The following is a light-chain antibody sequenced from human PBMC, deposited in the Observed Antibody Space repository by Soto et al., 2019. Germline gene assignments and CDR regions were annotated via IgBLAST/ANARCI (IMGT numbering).Light chain of an antibody. J-gene: IGKJ5*01. V-gene: IGKV2-24*01. Sequence: EIVLTQTPLLSPVTLGQPASISCRSSRSLVASDGNAYLTWLHQRPGQPPRPLFYKGSQRLSGVPDRVSGSGAGTDFTLHISRVEAEDVGTYFCMHATQLRTFGQGTRLEIK. CDR3: MHATQLRT. CDR1: RSLVASDGNAY. CDR2: KGS.